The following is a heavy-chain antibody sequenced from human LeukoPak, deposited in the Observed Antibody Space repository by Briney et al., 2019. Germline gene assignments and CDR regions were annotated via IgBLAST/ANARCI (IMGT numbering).Heavy chain of an antibody. V-gene: IGHV3-21*01. CDR1: GFTFSSYS. CDR3: ARLSGTYPCFDY. D-gene: IGHD1-26*01. Sequence: NPGGSLRLSCAASGFTFSSYSMNWVRQAPGKGLEWVSSISSSSSYIYYADSVKGRFTISRDKAKNSLYLQMNSLRAEDTAVYYCARLSGTYPCFDYWGQGTLVTVSS. J-gene: IGHJ4*02. CDR2: ISSSSSYI.